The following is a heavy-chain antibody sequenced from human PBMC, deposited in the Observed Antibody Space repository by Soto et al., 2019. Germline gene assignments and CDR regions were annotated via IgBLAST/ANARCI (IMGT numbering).Heavy chain of an antibody. V-gene: IGHV4-34*01. Sequence: PSETLSLTCAVYGGFLSESYWTWIRQPPGKGLEWSGEINHVGGTNYNPSLKSRVTMSVDTSQNQFSRRLISVTAADTAMYFCVRIRYQLPSSVLWLDPWGQGTPVTVSS. CDR2: INHVGGT. CDR3: VRIRYQLPSSVLWLDP. J-gene: IGHJ5*02. CDR1: GGFLSESY. D-gene: IGHD3-16*01.